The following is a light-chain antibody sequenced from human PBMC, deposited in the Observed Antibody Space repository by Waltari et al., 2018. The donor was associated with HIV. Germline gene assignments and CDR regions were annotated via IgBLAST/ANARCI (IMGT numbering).Light chain of an antibody. J-gene: IGLJ3*02. V-gene: IGLV1-44*01. CDR1: ISDIGSNT. CDR2: NND. CDR3: ATWDDSLDGPM. Sequence: QSVLTQPPSASGTPGQRVTISCSGSISDIGSNTVNWYQQLPGTAPKLLIYNNDQGPSGVPDRFSASKSATSASLAISGLRSEDEADYYCATWDDSLDGPMFGGGTKLTVL.